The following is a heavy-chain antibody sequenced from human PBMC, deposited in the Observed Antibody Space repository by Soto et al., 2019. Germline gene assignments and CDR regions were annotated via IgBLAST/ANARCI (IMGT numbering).Heavy chain of an antibody. D-gene: IGHD6-19*01. CDR2: IYYSGST. Sequence: SETLSLTCTVSGGSISSYYWSWIRQPPGKGLEWIGYIYYSGSTNYNPSLKSRVTISVDTSKNQFSLKLSSVTAADTAVYYCERARVAGYFDYWGQGTLVTVSS. CDR1: GGSISSYY. V-gene: IGHV4-59*01. CDR3: ERARVAGYFDY. J-gene: IGHJ4*02.